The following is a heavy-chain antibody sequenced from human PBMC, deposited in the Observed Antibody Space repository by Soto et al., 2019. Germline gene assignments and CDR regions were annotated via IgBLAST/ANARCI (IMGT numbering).Heavy chain of an antibody. J-gene: IGHJ3*02. CDR1: GGTFSSYA. CDR2: IIPIFGTA. V-gene: IGHV1-69*13. Sequence: ASVKVSCKASGGTFSSYAISWVRQAPGQGLEWMGGIIPIFGTANYAQKFQGRVTITADESTSTAYMELSSLRSEDTAVYYCARDHPHTPYSSSWYLIDRAFDIWGQGTMVTVSS. D-gene: IGHD6-13*01. CDR3: ARDHPHTPYSSSWYLIDRAFDI.